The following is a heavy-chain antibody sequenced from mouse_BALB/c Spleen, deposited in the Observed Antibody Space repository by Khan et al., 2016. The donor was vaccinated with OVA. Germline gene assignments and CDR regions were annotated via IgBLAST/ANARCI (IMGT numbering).Heavy chain of an antibody. V-gene: IGHV5-17*02. J-gene: IGHJ1*01. Sequence: EVELVESGGGLVQPGGSRKLSCAASGFTFSNFGMHWVRQAPKKGLEWVAYMSSGSSTIYYVDTVKGRFTISRDNLKNILFLQMTSLRSEDTAMYYCARSGGNVHWYCDVWGAGTSVTVSS. D-gene: IGHD3-1*01. CDR1: GFTFSNFG. CDR2: MSSGSSTI. CDR3: ARSGGNVHWYCDV.